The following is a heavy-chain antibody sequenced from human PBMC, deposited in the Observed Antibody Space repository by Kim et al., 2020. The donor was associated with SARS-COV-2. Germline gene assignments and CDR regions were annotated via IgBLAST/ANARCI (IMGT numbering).Heavy chain of an antibody. CDR2: IWYDGSNK. Sequence: GGSLRLSCAASGFTFSSYGMHWVRQAPGKGLEWVAVIWYDGSNKYYADSVKGRFTISRDNSKNTLFLQMDSLRAEDTAVYYCARGLWLHTTRDLAYWGQGTLVTVSS. J-gene: IGHJ4*02. CDR1: GFTFSSYG. CDR3: ARGLWLHTTRDLAY. D-gene: IGHD5-12*01. V-gene: IGHV3-33*01.